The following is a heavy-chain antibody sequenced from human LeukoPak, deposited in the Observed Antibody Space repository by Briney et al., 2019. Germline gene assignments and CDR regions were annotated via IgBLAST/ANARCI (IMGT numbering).Heavy chain of an antibody. CDR2: IYYSGST. CDR1: GGSIRSYY. V-gene: IGHV4-59*01. D-gene: IGHD2-15*01. CDR3: ARGGSADNWFDP. J-gene: IGHJ5*02. Sequence: SEILSLTCTVSGGSIRSYYWSWIRQPPGKGLEWIGDIYYSGSTNYNPSLKSRVTISIDTSKNQFSLKLSSVTAADTAVYFCARGGSADNWFDPWGQGTLVTVSS.